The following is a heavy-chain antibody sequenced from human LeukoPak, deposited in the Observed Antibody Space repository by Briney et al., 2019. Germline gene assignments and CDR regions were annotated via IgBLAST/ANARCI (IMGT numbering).Heavy chain of an antibody. CDR2: ISWNSGYI. V-gene: IGHV3-9*01. CDR1: GFTFDDYA. J-gene: IGHJ4*02. D-gene: IGHD1-26*01. CDR3: AKDIKEWELRGGGFDY. Sequence: GRSLRLSCAASGFTFDDYAMHWVRQAPGKGLEWVSGISWNSGYIGYADSVKGRFTISRDNAKNSLYLQMNSLRAEDTALYYCAKDIKEWELRGGGFDYWGQGTLVTVSS.